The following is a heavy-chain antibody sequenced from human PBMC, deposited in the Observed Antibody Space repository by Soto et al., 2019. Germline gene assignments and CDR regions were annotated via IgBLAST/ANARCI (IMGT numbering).Heavy chain of an antibody. Sequence: QITLKESGPTLVKPTQTPTLTCTFSGFSLSTSGVGVGWNSQPPGNALQSLELTYWNADMRYSPSLNSRLTITKDSSKNQLVLTMTNMDPVDTAAYYCAHIRQWRVIRGFDFWGQGTLVTVSS. J-gene: IGHJ4*02. CDR1: GFSLSTSGVG. D-gene: IGHD6-19*01. CDR3: AHIRQWRVIRGFDF. V-gene: IGHV2-5*01. CDR2: TYWNADM.